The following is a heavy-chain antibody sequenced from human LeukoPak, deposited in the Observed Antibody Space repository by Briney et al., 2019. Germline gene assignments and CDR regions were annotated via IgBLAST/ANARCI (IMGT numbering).Heavy chain of an antibody. D-gene: IGHD6-19*01. V-gene: IGHV1-24*01. CDR1: GYTLTELS. Sequence: ASVKVSCKVSGYTLTELSMHWVRQAPGKGLEWMGGFDPEDGETIYAQKFQGRVTMTEDTSTDTAYMELSSLRSEDTAVYYCARDSAVAKDDWFDPWGQGTLVTVSS. J-gene: IGHJ5*02. CDR2: FDPEDGET. CDR3: ARDSAVAKDDWFDP.